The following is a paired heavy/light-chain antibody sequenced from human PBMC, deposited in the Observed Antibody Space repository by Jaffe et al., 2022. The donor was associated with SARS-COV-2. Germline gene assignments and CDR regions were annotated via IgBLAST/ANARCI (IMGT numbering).Light chain of an antibody. V-gene: IGKV1-39*01. J-gene: IGKJ4*01. CDR1: QSISTS. CDR3: QQRYSSPLT. CDR2: SAS. Sequence: DIQMTQSPSSLSASVGDRVTITCRASQSISTSVNWYQQELGKAPKLLIYSASTLQTGVPSRFSGSGSGTDFTLTISSLQPEDFATYYCQQRYSSPLTFGGGTKLEF.
Heavy chain of an antibody. V-gene: IGHV1-2*04. CDR3: ARELHIRTGLIGTLGSYSYQYPMDV. J-gene: IGHJ6*02. Sequence: QVQLVQSGAEVKESGASVKVSCKASGYSFTDYYIQWVRQAPGQGLEWMGWINPKNGVASYAQKFQGWVTMTWDRSTTTASLEFKRLRSEDTAVYYCARELHIRTGLIGTLGSYSYQYPMDVWGQGTTVTVS. CDR1: GYSFTDYY. CDR2: INPKNGVA. D-gene: IGHD1-1*01.